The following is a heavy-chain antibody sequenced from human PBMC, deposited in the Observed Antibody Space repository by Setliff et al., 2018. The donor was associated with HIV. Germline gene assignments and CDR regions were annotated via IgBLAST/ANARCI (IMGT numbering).Heavy chain of an antibody. CDR3: ATLWMRGGYFDT. CDR1: GITFRTYW. CDR2: ISYNGDNK. Sequence: GGSLRLSCAASGITFRTYWMHWVRQAPGKGMEWVAVISYNGDNKEYADSVKGRFTISRDNAKNTVYLQMNSLRPEDTAVYYCATLWMRGGYFDTWGQGTLVTVSS. J-gene: IGHJ4*02. V-gene: IGHV3-30-3*01. D-gene: IGHD2-15*01.